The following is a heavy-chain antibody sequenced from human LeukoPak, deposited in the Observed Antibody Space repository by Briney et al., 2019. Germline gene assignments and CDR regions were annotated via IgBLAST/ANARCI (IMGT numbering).Heavy chain of an antibody. V-gene: IGHV3-73*01. CDR3: TTGDYDWLLYGGRFDY. CDR1: GFTFSGSA. CDR2: IRSKANSYAT. Sequence: GGSLRLSCAASGFTFSGSAMHWVRQASGKGLEWVGRIRSKANSYATAYAASVKGRFTISRDDSKNTAYLQMNSLKTEDTAVYYCTTGDYDWLLYGGRFDYWGQGTLVTVSS. J-gene: IGHJ4*02. D-gene: IGHD3/OR15-3a*01.